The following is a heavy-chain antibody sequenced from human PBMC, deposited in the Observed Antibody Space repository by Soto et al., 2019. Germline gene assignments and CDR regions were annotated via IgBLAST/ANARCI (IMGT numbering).Heavy chain of an antibody. V-gene: IGHV3-30-3*01. CDR3: ARDNGITLFGVAPGCMDV. Sequence: PGGSLRLSCAASGFTFSSYAMHWVRQAPGKGLEWVAVISYDGSNKYYADSVKGRFTISRDNSKNSLYLQMNSLRAEDTAVYYCARDNGITLFGVAPGCMDVWGKGTTVTVSS. D-gene: IGHD3-3*01. J-gene: IGHJ6*03. CDR2: ISYDGSNK. CDR1: GFTFSSYA.